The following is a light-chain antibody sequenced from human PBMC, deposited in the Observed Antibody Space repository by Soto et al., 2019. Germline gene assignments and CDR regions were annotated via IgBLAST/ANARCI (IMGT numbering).Light chain of an antibody. V-gene: IGKV1-39*01. CDR3: QQSYSTPRT. CDR1: QSISSY. Sequence: DIQMTQSPSSLSASVGDRVTITCRASQSISSYLNWYQQKPGKAPKLLIYAASSLHSVVPSRFSGSGSGTDFTLTISSLQPEDFATYYCQQSYSTPRTFGPGTKVDIK. J-gene: IGKJ3*01. CDR2: AAS.